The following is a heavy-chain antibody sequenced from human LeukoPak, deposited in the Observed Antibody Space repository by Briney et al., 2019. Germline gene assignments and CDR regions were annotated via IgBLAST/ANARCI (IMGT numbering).Heavy chain of an antibody. Sequence: SETLSLTCTVSGGSISSGDYYWSWIRQPPGKGLEWIGYIYYSGSTYYNPSLKSRVTISVDTSKNQFSLKLSSVTAADTAVYYCARVRGYSGYDEYWGQGTLVTVSS. V-gene: IGHV4-30-4*01. CDR2: IYYSGST. J-gene: IGHJ4*02. D-gene: IGHD5-12*01. CDR1: GGSISSGDYY. CDR3: ARVRGYSGYDEY.